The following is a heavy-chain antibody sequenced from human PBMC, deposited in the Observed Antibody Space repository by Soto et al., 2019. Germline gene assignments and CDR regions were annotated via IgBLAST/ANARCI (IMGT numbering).Heavy chain of an antibody. D-gene: IGHD4-17*01. V-gene: IGHV4-59*08. Sequence: QVQLQESGPGVVKPSETLSLTCTISGGSISGYYWTWIRQSPGKGLEYIGYIYSGNTNYNPSLNSRVTIPVDTSKNQFSLKLSSVTAADTAVYYCGRISPHGDYASWGQETLVTVSS. CDR3: GRISPHGDYAS. CDR2: IYSGNT. CDR1: GGSISGYY. J-gene: IGHJ5*02.